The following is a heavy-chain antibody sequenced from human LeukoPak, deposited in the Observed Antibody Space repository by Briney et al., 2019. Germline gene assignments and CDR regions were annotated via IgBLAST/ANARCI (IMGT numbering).Heavy chain of an antibody. CDR2: IYYSGST. CDR1: GGSISSSSYY. Sequence: SETLSLTCTVSGGSISSSSYYWGWIRQPPGKGLEGIGRIYYSGSTYYNPSLKSRVTISVDTSKNQFSLKLSSVTAADTAVYYCARDPGYSSGWYRYGVDYWGQGTLVTVSS. J-gene: IGHJ4*02. V-gene: IGHV4-39*07. D-gene: IGHD6-19*01. CDR3: ARDPGYSSGWYRYGVDY.